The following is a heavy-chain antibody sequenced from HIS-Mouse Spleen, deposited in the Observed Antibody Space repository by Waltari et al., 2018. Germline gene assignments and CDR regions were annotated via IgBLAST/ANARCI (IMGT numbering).Heavy chain of an antibody. CDR1: GGSISSSSYY. CDR3: AREIPYSSSWYDWYFDL. J-gene: IGHJ2*01. Sequence: QLQLQESGPGLVKPSETLSLTCTVSGGSISSSSYYWGWIRQPPGKGLGWIGSIYYSGGTYYNPSLKSRGTISVETSKNQCSLKLSSVTAADTAVYYCAREIPYSSSWYDWYFDLWGRGTLVTVSS. CDR2: IYYSGGT. D-gene: IGHD6-13*01. V-gene: IGHV4-39*07.